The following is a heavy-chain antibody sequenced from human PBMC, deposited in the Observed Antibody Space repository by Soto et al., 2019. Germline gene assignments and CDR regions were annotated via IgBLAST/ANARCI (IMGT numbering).Heavy chain of an antibody. V-gene: IGHV3-23*01. CDR1: GFTFSSYA. J-gene: IGHJ4*02. D-gene: IGHD1-1*01. CDR3: ATYNWNDRGSFDY. CDR2: ISGSGGST. Sequence: EVQLLESGGGLVQPGGSLRLSCAASGFTFSSYAMSWVRQAPGKGLEWVSAISGSGGSTYYADSVKGRFTISRDNTKNTRYPQMNSLRAEDTAVYYCATYNWNDRGSFDYWGQGTLVTVSS.